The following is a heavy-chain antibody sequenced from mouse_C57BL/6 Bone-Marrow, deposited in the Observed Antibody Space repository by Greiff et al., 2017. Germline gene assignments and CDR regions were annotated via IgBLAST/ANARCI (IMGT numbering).Heavy chain of an antibody. Sequence: LVESGPELVKPGASVKISCKASGYSFTDYNMNWVKQSNGKSLEWIGVITPNYGTNSYNQKFKGKATLTVDQSSSTSYLQLNSLTSEDSAVYYCARVGRNARDYWGQGTSVTVSS. CDR1: GYSFTDYN. V-gene: IGHV1-39*01. CDR3: ARVGRNARDY. CDR2: ITPNYGTN. J-gene: IGHJ4*01.